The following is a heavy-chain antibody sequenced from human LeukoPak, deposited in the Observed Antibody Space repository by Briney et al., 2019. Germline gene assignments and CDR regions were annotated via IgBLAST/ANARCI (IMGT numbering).Heavy chain of an antibody. CDR2: INHSGST. D-gene: IGHD3-10*01. CDR1: GGSFSGYY. Sequence: PSETLSLTCAVYGGSFSGYYWSWIRQPPGKGLEWIGEINHSGSTNYNPSLKSRVTISVDTSKNQFSLKLSSVTAADTAVYYCARRRSYYGSGSYYKGYYFDYWGQGTLVTVSS. CDR3: ARRRSYYGSGSYYKGYYFDY. V-gene: IGHV4-34*01. J-gene: IGHJ4*02.